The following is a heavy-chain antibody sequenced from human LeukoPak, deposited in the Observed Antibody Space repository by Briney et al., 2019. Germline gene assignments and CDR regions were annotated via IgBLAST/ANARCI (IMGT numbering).Heavy chain of an antibody. J-gene: IGHJ6*02. V-gene: IGHV3-11*06. CDR1: GFTFSDYY. D-gene: IGHD2-15*01. CDR2: ISSSSSYI. CDR3: ARWVATYGMDV. Sequence: GGSLRLSCAASGFTFSDYYMSWIRQAPGKGLEWVSSISSSSSYIYYADSVKGRFTISRDNAKNSLYLQMNSLRAEDTAVYYCARWVATYGMDVWGQGTTVTVSS.